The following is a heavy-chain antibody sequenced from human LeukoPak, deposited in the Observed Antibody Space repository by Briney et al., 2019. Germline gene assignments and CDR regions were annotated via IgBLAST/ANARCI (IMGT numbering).Heavy chain of an antibody. CDR3: ARDVRGVMYYMDV. D-gene: IGHD3-10*02. V-gene: IGHV4-34*01. CDR1: DGSLSGYY. CDR2: INQSGRA. J-gene: IGHJ6*03. Sequence: SETLSLTCAVSDGSLSGYYWSWIRHPPRKGLEWVGEINQSGRANYNPSLMGRLSMSVDTLKDQISLNLRSVTAADTAVYYCARDVRGVMYYMDVWGNGTTVTVSS.